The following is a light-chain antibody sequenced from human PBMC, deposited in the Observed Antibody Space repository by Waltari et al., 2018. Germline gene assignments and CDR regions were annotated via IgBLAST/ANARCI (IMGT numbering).Light chain of an antibody. CDR1: HNIGTF. J-gene: IGKJ4*01. CDR2: AAS. CDR3: QQYYSYFT. Sequence: DIQMTQSPVSLSASVGDTVTITCRASHNIGTFLSWYQQRPAKAPTVLIYAASTLQRGVPSRFSGSGSGTDFTLTIFSLQPEDFATYSCQQYYSYFTFGGGAKVEIK. V-gene: IGKV1-39*01.